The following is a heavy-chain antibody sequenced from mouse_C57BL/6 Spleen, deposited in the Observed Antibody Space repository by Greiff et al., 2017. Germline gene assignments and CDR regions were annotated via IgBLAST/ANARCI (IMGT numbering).Heavy chain of an antibody. J-gene: IGHJ4*01. CDR2: INPNNGDT. CDR1: GYSFTGYF. V-gene: IGHV1-20*01. Sequence: VQLQQSGPELVKPGDSVKISCKASGYSFTGYFMNWVKQSHGQSLEWIGRINPNNGDTFYNQKFKGKATLTVDKSSSTAYMEHRSLTSEDSAVYYCAGGGYYARDYWGQGTTVTVSS. CDR3: AGGGYYARDY.